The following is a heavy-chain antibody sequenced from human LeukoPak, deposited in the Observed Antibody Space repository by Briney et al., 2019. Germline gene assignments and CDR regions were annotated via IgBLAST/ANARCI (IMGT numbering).Heavy chain of an antibody. Sequence: GSLKLFCAASGFAFSFYAMSWLRQPPGKGVEWVSTINANSGTTSYAASVRGRFTISRDNSKNTLYLQVNTLRADDTATYYCAKPVSGGLAVTADWFHPWGQGTLVVVSS. D-gene: IGHD6-19*01. J-gene: IGHJ5*01. CDR3: AKPVSGGLAVTADWFHP. V-gene: IGHV3-23*01. CDR1: GFAFSFYA. CDR2: INANSGTT.